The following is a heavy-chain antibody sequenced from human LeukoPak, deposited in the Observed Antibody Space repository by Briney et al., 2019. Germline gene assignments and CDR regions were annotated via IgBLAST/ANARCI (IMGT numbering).Heavy chain of an antibody. D-gene: IGHD2-15*01. CDR3: AGSYCSGGSCYSSPYAFDI. CDR2: IHSGGST. V-gene: IGHV3-66*01. CDR1: GFTVSNNY. Sequence: GGSLRLSCAASGFTVSNNYMSWVRQAPGKGLEWVSVIHSGGSTYYADSVKGRFTISRDSSKNTLYLQMNSLRAEDTAVYYCAGSYCSGGSCYSSPYAFDIWGQGTMVTVSS. J-gene: IGHJ3*02.